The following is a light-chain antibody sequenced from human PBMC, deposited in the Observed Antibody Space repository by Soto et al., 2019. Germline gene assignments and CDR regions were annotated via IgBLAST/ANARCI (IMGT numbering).Light chain of an antibody. Sequence: QSVLTQPPSASGTPGQRVTISCSGSSSNIGSEYVVWYQHLPGTAPKLLIYSNNQRPSGVPDRFSGSKSGTSASLAVNGLQSEDEADYYCAAWDDSLNGPLFGGGTKVTV. CDR1: SSNIGSEY. CDR2: SNN. J-gene: IGLJ3*02. CDR3: AAWDDSLNGPL. V-gene: IGLV1-44*01.